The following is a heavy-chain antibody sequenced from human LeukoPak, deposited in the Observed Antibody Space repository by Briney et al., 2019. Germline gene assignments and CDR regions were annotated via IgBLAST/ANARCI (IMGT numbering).Heavy chain of an antibody. J-gene: IGHJ4*02. CDR2: IYHSGTT. CDR3: ARVTTVTTFDY. CDR1: GDSISSGGYS. D-gene: IGHD4-11*01. V-gene: IGHV4-30-2*01. Sequence: PSETLSLTCAVSGDSISSGGYSWSWIRQPPGKGLEWIGYIYHSGTTYYNPSLKSRVTILVDRSKNQSSLKLGSVTAADTAVYYCARVTTVTTFDYWGQGTLVSVSS.